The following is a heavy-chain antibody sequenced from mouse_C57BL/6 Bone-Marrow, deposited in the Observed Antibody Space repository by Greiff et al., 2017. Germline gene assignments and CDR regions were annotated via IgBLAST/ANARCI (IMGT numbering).Heavy chain of an antibody. Sequence: VQLQQSGPELVKPGASVKISCKASGYSFTDSNMNWVKQSNGKSLEWIGVINPNYGPTSYKQKFTGKVTLTVDHSSSTAYMQLNRLTSEDSAVYYCARGYDYDYAMDYWGQGTSVTVSS. J-gene: IGHJ4*01. D-gene: IGHD2-4*01. V-gene: IGHV1-39*01. CDR1: GYSFTDSN. CDR3: ARGYDYDYAMDY. CDR2: INPNYGPT.